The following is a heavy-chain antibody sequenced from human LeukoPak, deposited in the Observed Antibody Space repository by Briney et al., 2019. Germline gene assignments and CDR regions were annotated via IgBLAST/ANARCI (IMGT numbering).Heavy chain of an antibody. CDR1: GFTVSSNY. J-gene: IGHJ4*02. D-gene: IGHD5-18*01. V-gene: IGHV3-23*01. Sequence: GGSLRLSCAASGFTVSSNYMSWVRQAPGKGLEWVSSTTGSGSPAYYADSVKGRFTISRDNSKNTLYLQMNSLRADDTAVYYCAKGASGPQPWSPFDYWGLGTLVTVSS. CDR2: TTGSGSPA. CDR3: AKGASGPQPWSPFDY.